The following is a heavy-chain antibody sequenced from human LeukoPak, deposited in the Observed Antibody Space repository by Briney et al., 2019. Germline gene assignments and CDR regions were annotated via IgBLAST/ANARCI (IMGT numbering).Heavy chain of an antibody. CDR2: ISASGDTT. Sequence: GGSLRLSCATSGFPFSDFSMSWVRQAPGKGLEWVSVISASGDTTHYADSVKGRFTISRDNAKNTLYLRMNSLRAEDTAMYYCARNLIREKFFPRDWGQGTLVTVSS. CDR1: GFPFSDFS. D-gene: IGHD3-10*01. V-gene: IGHV3-23*01. CDR3: ARNLIREKFFPRD. J-gene: IGHJ4*02.